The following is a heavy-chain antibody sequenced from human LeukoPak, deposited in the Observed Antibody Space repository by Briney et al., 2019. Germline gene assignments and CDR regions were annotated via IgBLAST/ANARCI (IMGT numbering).Heavy chain of an antibody. V-gene: IGHV1-2*02. CDR3: AREGIAARSWFDP. CDR1: GYTFTGYY. CDR2: INPNSGGT. Sequence: GASVKVSCKASGYTFTGYYMHWVRQAPGQGLEWMGWINPNSGGTNYAQKFQGRVTMTRDTSISTAYMELSRLRSDDTAVYYCAREGIAARSWFDPWGQGTLVTVSS. D-gene: IGHD6-13*01. J-gene: IGHJ5*02.